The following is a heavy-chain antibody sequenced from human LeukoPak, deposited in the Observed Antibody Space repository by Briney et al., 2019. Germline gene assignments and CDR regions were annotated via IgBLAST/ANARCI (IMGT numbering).Heavy chain of an antibody. V-gene: IGHV1-2*02. J-gene: IGHJ4*02. CDR2: FNPNSGGT. Sequence: ASVKVSCKSSGYTFTAYYIHWVRQAPGQGLEWMGWFNPNSGGTNYAQEFQGRVTMTRDTSISTAYMELSRLRSDDTAVYYCAREYYFDNSGYYGVGDYWGQGTLVTVSS. CDR1: GYTFTAYY. D-gene: IGHD3-22*01. CDR3: AREYYFDNSGYYGVGDY.